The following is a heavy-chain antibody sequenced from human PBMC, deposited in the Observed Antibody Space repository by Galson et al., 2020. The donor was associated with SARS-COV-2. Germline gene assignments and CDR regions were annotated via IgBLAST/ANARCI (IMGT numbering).Heavy chain of an antibody. Sequence: GGSPRLPCAAPGFAFSNYWMHWVPQTPGQGLEWVSRNKSDGSNKTYADSVKGRFTISRDNAKNTLYLPMNSLRTEDTAFYYCAGALAIWGQGTLVTVSS. CDR2: NKSDGSNK. J-gene: IGHJ4*02. CDR3: AGALAI. CDR1: GFAFSNYW. V-gene: IGHV3-74*01.